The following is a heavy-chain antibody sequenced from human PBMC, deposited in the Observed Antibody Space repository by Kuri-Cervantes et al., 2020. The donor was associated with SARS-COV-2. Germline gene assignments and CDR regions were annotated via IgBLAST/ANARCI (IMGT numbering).Heavy chain of an antibody. D-gene: IGHD4-23*01. Sequence: ASVKVSCKASGYTFTGYYMHWVRQAPGQGLEWMGWINPNSGGTNYTQKFQGRVTMTRDTSISTAYMELSSLRSEDTAVYYCARDYGGKGIYFDYWGQGTLVTVSS. V-gene: IGHV1-2*02. CDR1: GYTFTGYY. CDR3: ARDYGGKGIYFDY. CDR2: INPNSGGT. J-gene: IGHJ4*02.